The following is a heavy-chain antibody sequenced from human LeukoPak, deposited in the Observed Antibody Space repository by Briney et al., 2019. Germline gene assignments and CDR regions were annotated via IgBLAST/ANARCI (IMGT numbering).Heavy chain of an antibody. D-gene: IGHD6-13*01. CDR2: IPYDGSNK. J-gene: IGHJ4*02. CDR3: AKDSSTWGLDY. Sequence: PGGSLRLSCAASGFSFSSYGMHWVRQAPGKGLEWVAYIPYDGSNKCHADSVTGRFTISRDNSKNTLSLQMNSLRAEDTAVYYCAKDSSTWGLDYWGQGTLVTVSS. CDR1: GFSFSSYG. V-gene: IGHV3-30*02.